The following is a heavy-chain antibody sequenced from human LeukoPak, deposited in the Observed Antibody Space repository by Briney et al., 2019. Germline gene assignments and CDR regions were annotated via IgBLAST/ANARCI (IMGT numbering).Heavy chain of an antibody. CDR3: ARDSASTGYSYYSFYYMDV. V-gene: IGHV1-2*02. CDR1: GYTFTGYY. Sequence: GASVKVSCKASGYTFTGYYIHWVRQAPGQGLEWMGWINPNSGDPNYAQKFQGRVTMTRDTSISTAYMELSRLRSDDTAVYYCARDSASTGYSYYSFYYMDVWGKGTTVTVSS. D-gene: IGHD3-22*01. J-gene: IGHJ6*03. CDR2: INPNSGDP.